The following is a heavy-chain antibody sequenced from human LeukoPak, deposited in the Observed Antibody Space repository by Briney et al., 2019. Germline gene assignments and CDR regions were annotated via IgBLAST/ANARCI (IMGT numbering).Heavy chain of an antibody. CDR1: GYTFTGYY. D-gene: IGHD2-2*01. Sequence: ASVKVSCKASGYTFTGYYMHWVRQAPGQGLEWMGWINPNSGGTNYAQKFQGRVTMTRDTSISTAYMELSRLRSDDTAVYYCARDFGYCSSTSCYAQNWFDPWGQGTLVTVSS. CDR3: ARDFGYCSSTSCYAQNWFDP. CDR2: INPNSGGT. J-gene: IGHJ5*02. V-gene: IGHV1-2*02.